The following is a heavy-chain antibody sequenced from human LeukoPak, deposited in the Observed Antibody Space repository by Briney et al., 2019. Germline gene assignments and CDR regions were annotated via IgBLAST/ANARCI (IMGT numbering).Heavy chain of an antibody. CDR3: ARFGFEYDVGSGIHFYYMDV. D-gene: IGHD3-10*01. Sequence: PSETLSLTCGVHGGSFSGYYWSWIRQSPGKGLEWIGEINHSGNTKSNPSLKNRLTMSVDTSKKHISLNLKSVTAADTAVYYCARFGFEYDVGSGIHFYYMDVWGTGTTVTVSS. V-gene: IGHV4-34*01. CDR1: GGSFSGYY. CDR2: INHSGNT. J-gene: IGHJ6*03.